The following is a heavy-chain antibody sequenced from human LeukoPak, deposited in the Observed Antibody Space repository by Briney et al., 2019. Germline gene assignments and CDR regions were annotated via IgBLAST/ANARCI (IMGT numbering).Heavy chain of an antibody. CDR1: GFTFSSNA. CDR3: ARDGLVGATALMSV. CDR2: TSYDERNK. J-gene: IGHJ4*02. D-gene: IGHD1-26*01. V-gene: IGHV3-30*04. Sequence: PGRSLRLSCAASGFTFSSNAMRWVRQAPGKGLEWVAATSYDERNKYYGDSVRGRFTISRDNSKNTLYLQMNSLRVEDTALYYCARDGLVGATALMSVWGQGTLVTVSS.